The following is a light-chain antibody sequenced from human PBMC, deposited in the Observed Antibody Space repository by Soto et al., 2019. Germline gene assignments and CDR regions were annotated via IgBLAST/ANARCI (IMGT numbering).Light chain of an antibody. CDR2: TAS. CDR3: QNYNSAPYS. J-gene: IGKJ2*01. V-gene: IGKV1-27*01. Sequence: DIQMTQSPSSLSAAVGDRVTITCRALQGISNYLSWYQQKPGKVPNHLIYTASTLQSGVPSRFSGSGSGTDFTLTISSLQPEDVATYYCQNYNSAPYSFGQGTKLEIK. CDR1: QGISNY.